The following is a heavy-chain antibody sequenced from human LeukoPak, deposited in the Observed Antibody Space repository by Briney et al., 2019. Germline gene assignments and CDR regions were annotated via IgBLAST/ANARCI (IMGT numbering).Heavy chain of an antibody. CDR2: IGASGEST. Sequence: GGSLRPSCAASGFTFSVAAMTWVRQAPGKGLEWVSLIGASGESTYYADSVKGRFTISRDNSKNTLSLQMNSLRVEDTAVYFCAKDIQLSTWGLGTMVTVSS. V-gene: IGHV3-23*01. CDR3: AKDIQLST. D-gene: IGHD5-24*01. CDR1: GFTFSVAA. J-gene: IGHJ3*01.